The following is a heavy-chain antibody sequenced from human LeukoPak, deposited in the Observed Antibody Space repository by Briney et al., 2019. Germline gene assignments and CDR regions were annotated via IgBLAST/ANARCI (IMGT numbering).Heavy chain of an antibody. V-gene: IGHV3-9*01. CDR2: ISWNSGSI. D-gene: IGHD6-19*01. CDR1: GFTFDDYA. CDR3: AKDRAVAGLDY. J-gene: IGHJ4*02. Sequence: AGGSLRLSCAASGFTFDDYAMHWVRQAPGKGLEWVSGISWNSGSIGYADSVKGRFTISRDNAKNSLYLQMNSLRAEDTALYYCAKDRAVAGLDYWGQGTLVTVSS.